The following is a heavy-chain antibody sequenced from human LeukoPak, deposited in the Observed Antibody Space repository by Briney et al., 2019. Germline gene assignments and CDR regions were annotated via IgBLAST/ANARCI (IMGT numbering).Heavy chain of an antibody. Sequence: GGSLRLSCAVSGFNFSTYNMNWVRQAPGKGLEWVSYISTSSRTIYYADSAKGRFTISRDNAKNSLYLQMNSLRAEDTAVYYCARDGYDFWSDYPTTLDYWGQGTLVTVSS. D-gene: IGHD3-3*01. V-gene: IGHV3-48*01. CDR3: ARDGYDFWSDYPTTLDY. CDR2: ISTSSRTI. J-gene: IGHJ4*02. CDR1: GFNFSTYN.